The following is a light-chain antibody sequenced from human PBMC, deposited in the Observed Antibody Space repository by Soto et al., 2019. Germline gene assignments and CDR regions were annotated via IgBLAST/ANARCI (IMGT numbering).Light chain of an antibody. CDR1: QSVRSN. Sequence: ETVLPQSPDTRSLSPGEGATLSFRASQSVRSNLAWYQQKPGQSPRLLIYGASTRATGIPDRFSGSGSGTDFTLTISRLEPEDFAVYYCQQYGSSPITFGQGTRLEIK. J-gene: IGKJ5*01. V-gene: IGKV3-20*01. CDR3: QQYGSSPIT. CDR2: GAS.